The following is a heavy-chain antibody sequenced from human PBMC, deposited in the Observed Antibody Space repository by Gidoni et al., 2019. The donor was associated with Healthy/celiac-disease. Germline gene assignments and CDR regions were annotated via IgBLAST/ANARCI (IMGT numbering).Heavy chain of an antibody. D-gene: IGHD2-2*01. V-gene: IGHV1-18*01. CDR2: ISAYNGNT. J-gene: IGHJ3*02. Sequence: QVQLVQSGTEVKKPGASVKVSCKASGYTFTSYGISWVRQAPGQGLEWMGWISAYNGNTNYAQKLQGRVTMTTDTSTSTAYMELRSLRSDDTAVYYCARDREVVPAAITGPTVAFDIWGQGTMVTVSS. CDR1: GYTFTSYG. CDR3: ARDREVVPAAITGPTVAFDI.